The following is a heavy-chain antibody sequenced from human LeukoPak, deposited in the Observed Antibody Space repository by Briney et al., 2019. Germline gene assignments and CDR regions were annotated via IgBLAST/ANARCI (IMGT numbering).Heavy chain of an antibody. D-gene: IGHD2-2*02. Sequence: GGSLRLSCAGSAFTFSSYSMNWVRQAPGKGLEWVSSISSSSSYIYYADSVKGRFTISRDNAKNSLYLQMNSLRAEDTAVYYCARGEGYCSSTSCYSDYWGQGTLVTVSS. CDR2: ISSSSSYI. V-gene: IGHV3-21*01. CDR3: ARGEGYCSSTSCYSDY. CDR1: AFTFSSYS. J-gene: IGHJ4*02.